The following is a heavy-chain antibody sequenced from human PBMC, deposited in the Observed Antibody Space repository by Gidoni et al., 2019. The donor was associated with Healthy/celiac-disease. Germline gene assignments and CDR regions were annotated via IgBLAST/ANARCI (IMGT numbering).Heavy chain of an antibody. V-gene: IGHV3-30*18. CDR2: ISYDGSNK. D-gene: IGHD4-17*01. CDR1: GFTFSSYG. Sequence: QVQLVESGGGVVQPGRSLRLSCAASGFTFSSYGMHWVRQAPGTGLEWVAVISYDGSNKYYADSVKGRFTISRDNSKNTLYLQMNSLRAEDTAVYYCAKAPLTYGGNSVGAFDIWGQGTMVTVSS. CDR3: AKAPLTYGGNSVGAFDI. J-gene: IGHJ3*02.